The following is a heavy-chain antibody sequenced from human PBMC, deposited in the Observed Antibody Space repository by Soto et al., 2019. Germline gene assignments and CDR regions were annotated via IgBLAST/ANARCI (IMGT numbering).Heavy chain of an antibody. CDR3: ARHGSY. J-gene: IGHJ4*02. V-gene: IGHV4-39*01. CDR1: GGSITTTSYY. CDR2: VYFSGTT. Sequence: PSETLSLTCTVSGGSITTTSYYWGWIRQPPGKGLEWIGSVYFSGTTYYNPSLKSRVTISVDTSKNHFSLRLSSVTAADTAIYYCARHGSYWGQGTLVTVS.